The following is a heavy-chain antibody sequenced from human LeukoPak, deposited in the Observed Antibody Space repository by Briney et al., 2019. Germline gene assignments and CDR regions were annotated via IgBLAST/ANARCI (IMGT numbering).Heavy chain of an antibody. V-gene: IGHV3-23*01. J-gene: IGHJ4*02. Sequence: PGGSLRLSCAASGFTVSSNSMHWVRQAPGKGLEWVAGVTTSGDITHYADSVQGRFTISGDNSKNTVFLQMNSLRAEDTAIYYCAKGAYDYIEIGYFDSWGQGTLVTVSS. D-gene: IGHD5-12*01. CDR2: VTTSGDIT. CDR1: GFTVSSNS. CDR3: AKGAYDYIEIGYFDS.